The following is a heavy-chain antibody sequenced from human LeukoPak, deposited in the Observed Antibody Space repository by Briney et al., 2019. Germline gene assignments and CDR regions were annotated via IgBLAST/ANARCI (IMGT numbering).Heavy chain of an antibody. CDR2: INPNSGGT. CDR1: GYTFTGYY. J-gene: IGHJ3*01. Sequence: ASVKVSCKASGYTFTGYYMHWVRQAPGQGLEWMGWINPNSGGTNYAQKFQGRVTMTRDTSISTAYMELSRLRSDDTAVYYCASVCIGLVWGVFGGFGLWGQGAMVSVSS. D-gene: IGHD3-16*01. CDR3: ASVCIGLVWGVFGGFGL. V-gene: IGHV1-2*02.